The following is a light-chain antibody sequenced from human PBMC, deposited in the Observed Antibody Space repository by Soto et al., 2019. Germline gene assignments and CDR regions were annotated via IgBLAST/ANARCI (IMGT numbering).Light chain of an antibody. CDR1: QSVSSSY. CDR2: GAS. Sequence: IVLTQSPGTLSLSPGERATLSCRASQSVSSSYLAWYQQKPGQAPRLLTYGASSRATGIPDRFSGSGSGTDFTLTISRLEPEDFAVYYCQQWGTFGQGTKV. V-gene: IGKV3-20*01. CDR3: QQWGT. J-gene: IGKJ1*01.